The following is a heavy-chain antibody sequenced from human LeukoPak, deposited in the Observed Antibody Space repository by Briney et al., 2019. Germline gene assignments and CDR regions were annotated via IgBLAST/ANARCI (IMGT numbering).Heavy chain of an antibody. J-gene: IGHJ5*02. CDR3: AREERRLGLERLAGYHWFDP. Sequence: SVKVSCKASGGTFSSYAISWVRQAPGQGLEWMGGVIPIFGTANYAQKFQGRVTVTADESTSTAYMELSSLRSEDTAVYYCAREERRLGLERLAGYHWFDPWGQGTLVTVSS. V-gene: IGHV1-69*13. CDR1: GGTFSSYA. CDR2: VIPIFGTA. D-gene: IGHD1-1*01.